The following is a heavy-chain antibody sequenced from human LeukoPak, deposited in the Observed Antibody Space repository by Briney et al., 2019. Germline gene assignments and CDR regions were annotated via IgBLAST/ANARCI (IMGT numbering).Heavy chain of an antibody. Sequence: GGSLRLSCAASGFTFSSYAMSWVRQAPGKGLEWVSAISGSGGGTYYADSVKGRFTISRDNSNNTLYLQMNSLRAEDTAVYYCAKAEGITMIVVVITPFDYWGQGTLVTVSS. D-gene: IGHD3-22*01. CDR2: ISGSGGGT. CDR1: GFTFSSYA. CDR3: AKAEGITMIVVVITPFDY. J-gene: IGHJ4*02. V-gene: IGHV3-23*01.